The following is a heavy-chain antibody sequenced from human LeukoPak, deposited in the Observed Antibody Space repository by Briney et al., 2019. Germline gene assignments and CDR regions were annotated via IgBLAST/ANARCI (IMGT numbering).Heavy chain of an antibody. V-gene: IGHV3-9*01. Sequence: PGGSLRLSCAASGFTFVDYAMHWVRQTPGKGLEWVSGISWNSGNIDYADSVKGRFTISRDNARNSLYLQMNSLRAEDTALYYCAKGRGYNYGYIFGYFDYWGQGTLVTVSS. J-gene: IGHJ4*02. CDR1: GFTFVDYA. CDR3: AKGRGYNYGYIFGYFDY. CDR2: ISWNSGNI. D-gene: IGHD5-18*01.